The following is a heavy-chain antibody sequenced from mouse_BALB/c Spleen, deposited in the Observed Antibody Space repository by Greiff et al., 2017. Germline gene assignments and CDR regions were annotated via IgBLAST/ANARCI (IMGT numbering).Heavy chain of an antibody. J-gene: IGHJ2*01. CDR3: ARGDYGSSYYFDY. V-gene: IGHV1-20*02. D-gene: IGHD1-1*01. CDR1: GYSFTGYF. CDR2: INPYNGDT. Sequence: EVQLQQSGPELVKPGASVKISCKASGYSFTGYFMNWVMQSHGKSLEWIGRINPYNGDTFYNQKFKGKATLTVDKSSSTAHMELRSLASEDSAVYYCARGDYGSSYYFDYWGQGTTLTVSS.